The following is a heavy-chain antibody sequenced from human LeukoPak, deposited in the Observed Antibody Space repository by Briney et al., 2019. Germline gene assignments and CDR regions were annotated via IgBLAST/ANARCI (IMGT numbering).Heavy chain of an antibody. D-gene: IGHD3-22*01. J-gene: IGHJ4*02. Sequence: SETLSLTCAVYGGSFSGYYWSWIRQPPGKGLEWIGEIYHSGSTNYNPSLKSRVTISVDKSKNQFSLKLSSVTAADTAVYYCARLSSGYLDYWGQGTLVTVSS. CDR1: GGSFSGYY. CDR2: IYHSGST. CDR3: ARLSSGYLDY. V-gene: IGHV4-34*01.